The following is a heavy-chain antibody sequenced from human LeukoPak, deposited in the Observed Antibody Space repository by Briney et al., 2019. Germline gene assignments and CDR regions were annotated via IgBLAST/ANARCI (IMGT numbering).Heavy chain of an antibody. CDR3: AKHGYCSGISCFFDF. D-gene: IGHD2-2*03. CDR2: ISDSGDST. CDR1: GFTFSSYG. J-gene: IGHJ4*02. Sequence: GGSLRLSCAASGFTFSSYGMTWVRQAPGRGLEWVSGISDSGDSTYYADSVKGRFTISRDNSKNTVYLQMNSLRAEDTALYYCAKHGYCSGISCFFDFWGQGTLVTVSS. V-gene: IGHV3-23*01.